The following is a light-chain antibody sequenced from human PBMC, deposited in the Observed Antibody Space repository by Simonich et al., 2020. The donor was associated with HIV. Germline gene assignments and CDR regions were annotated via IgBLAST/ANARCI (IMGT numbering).Light chain of an antibody. CDR2: EVS. CDR3: SSYTSSSTLV. CDR1: SSDVGGYNY. J-gene: IGLJ2*01. Sequence: QSALTQPASVSGSPGQSNTLSCTGTSSDVGGYNYVSCDQKHPGKAPKLMIYEVSKRPSGVSNRFSGSKAGNTASLTISGLQAEDEADYYCSSYTSSSTLVFGGGTKLTVL. V-gene: IGLV2-14*01.